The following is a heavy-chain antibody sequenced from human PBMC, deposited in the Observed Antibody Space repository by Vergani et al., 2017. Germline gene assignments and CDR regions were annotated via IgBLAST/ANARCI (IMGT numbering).Heavy chain of an antibody. D-gene: IGHD3-16*01. Sequence: QVQLQESGPGLVKPPGTLSLTCAVSGDSISSNNCWPWVRQPPGKGLEWMGEICHTEDTKYSPSLKSRVTVSVGGSRNLFSLRLNYATAAETAVYYCSTIGYRRLGYYFDYWGQGILVTVSS. V-gene: IGHV4-4*03. CDR1: GDSISSNNC. J-gene: IGHJ4*02. CDR3: STIGYRRLGYYFDY. CDR2: ICHTEDT.